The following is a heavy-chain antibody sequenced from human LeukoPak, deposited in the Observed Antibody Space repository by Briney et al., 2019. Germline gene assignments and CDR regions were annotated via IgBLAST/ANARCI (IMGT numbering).Heavy chain of an antibody. CDR2: ISSSRSDI. CDR3: ARDSRTTGTTSGYFDY. V-gene: IGHV3-21*01. J-gene: IGHJ4*02. CDR1: GFTFSSYS. Sequence: GGSLRLSCAASGFTFSSYSLNWVRQAPGKGLEWVSSISSSRSDIYYAVSVKGRFTISRDNAKNSLYLQMNSLRAEDTAVYYCARDSRTTGTTSGYFDYWGQGTLVTVSS. D-gene: IGHD1-1*01.